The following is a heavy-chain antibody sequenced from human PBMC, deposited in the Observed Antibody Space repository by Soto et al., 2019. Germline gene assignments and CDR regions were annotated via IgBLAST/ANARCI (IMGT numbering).Heavy chain of an antibody. J-gene: IGHJ6*02. CDR3: ARLGYDSSGYYVYYYGMDV. V-gene: IGHV5-51*01. CDR2: IYPGDSDT. CDR1: GYSFTSYW. D-gene: IGHD3-22*01. Sequence: PGESLKISCKGSGYSFTSYWIGWVRQMPGKGLEWMGIIYPGDSDTRYSPSFQGQVTISADKSISTAYLQWSSLKASGTAMYYCARLGYDSSGYYVYYYGMDVWGQGTTVTVSS.